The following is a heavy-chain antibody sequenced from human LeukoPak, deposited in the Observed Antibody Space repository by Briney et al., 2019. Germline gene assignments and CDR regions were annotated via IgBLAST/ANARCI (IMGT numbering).Heavy chain of an antibody. D-gene: IGHD1-26*01. CDR2: IYYSGST. CDR3: AGQWASYFDY. Sequence: SETLSLTCTVSGGSINNYYWSWIRQPPGKGLEWIGYIYYSGSTNYNPFLKSRVTISVDTSKNQFSLKLSSVTAADTAVYYCAGQWASYFDYWGQGTLVTVSS. CDR1: GGSINNYY. V-gene: IGHV4-59*01. J-gene: IGHJ4*02.